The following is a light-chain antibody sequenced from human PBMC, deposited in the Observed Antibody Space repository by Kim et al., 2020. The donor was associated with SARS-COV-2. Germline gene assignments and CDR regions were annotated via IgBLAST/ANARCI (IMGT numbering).Light chain of an antibody. CDR2: YVT. V-gene: IGLV2-14*03. Sequence: QSALTQPASVSGSPGQSITISCSGTSGDIGGSNYVSWFQQYPGTAPKVMIYYVTNRPSGVSNRFSGSKSGNTASLTISGLQAEDEAHYYCGSYTTSSSWVFGGGTNVTVL. J-gene: IGLJ3*02. CDR1: SGDIGGSNY. CDR3: GSYTTSSSWV.